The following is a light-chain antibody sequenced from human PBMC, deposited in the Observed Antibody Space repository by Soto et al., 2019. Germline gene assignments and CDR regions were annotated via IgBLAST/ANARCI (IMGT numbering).Light chain of an antibody. J-gene: IGLJ1*01. Sequence: QAVVTQPPSASGSPGQSVTISCTGTSSDVGGYNFVSWYQQHPGKAPKLIIYEVTQRPSGVPDRFSASKSGDTASLTVSGLRAEDEADYYCSSYAGSNMGVFGSGTKLTVL. CDR3: SSYAGSNMGV. V-gene: IGLV2-8*01. CDR2: EVT. CDR1: SSDVGGYNF.